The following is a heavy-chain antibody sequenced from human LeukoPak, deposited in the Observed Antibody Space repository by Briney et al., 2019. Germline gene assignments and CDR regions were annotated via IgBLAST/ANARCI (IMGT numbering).Heavy chain of an antibody. CDR3: ARQTHNYDSLVPFDP. CDR2: ISYSGST. J-gene: IGHJ5*02. V-gene: IGHV4-59*08. D-gene: IGHD3-3*01. Sequence: SETLSLTCTVSGGSISSYYWSWIRQPPGKGLEWIGYISYSGSTNYNPSLKSRVTVSVDTSKNQFSLRLNSVTAADTAVYYCARQTHNYDSLVPFDPWGQGTLVTVSS. CDR1: GGSISSYY.